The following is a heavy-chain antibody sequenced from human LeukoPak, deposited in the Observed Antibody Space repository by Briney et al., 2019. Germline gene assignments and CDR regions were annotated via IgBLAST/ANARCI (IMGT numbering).Heavy chain of an antibody. D-gene: IGHD1-14*01. V-gene: IGHV1-69*13. CDR1: GGTFSSYA. CDR2: IIPIFGTA. Sequence: GASVKVSCKASGGTFSSYAISWARQAPGQGLEWMGGIIPIFGTANYAQKFQGRVTITADESTSTAYMELSSLRSEDTAVYYCARVSGGIRVGSYFDYWGQGTLVTVSS. CDR3: ARVSGGIRVGSYFDY. J-gene: IGHJ4*02.